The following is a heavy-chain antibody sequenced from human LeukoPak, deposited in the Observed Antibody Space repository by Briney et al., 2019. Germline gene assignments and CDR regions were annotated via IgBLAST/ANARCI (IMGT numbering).Heavy chain of an antibody. J-gene: IGHJ4*02. Sequence: GGSLRLSCAASGFTFSSYCMNWVRQAPGKGLEWVSSISSSSSYIYYADSVKGRFTISRDNAKNSLYLQMNSLRAEDTAVYYCARGGTIFGVVTHLDYWGQGTLVTVSS. D-gene: IGHD3-3*01. CDR3: ARGGTIFGVVTHLDY. CDR2: ISSSSSYI. CDR1: GFTFSSYC. V-gene: IGHV3-21*01.